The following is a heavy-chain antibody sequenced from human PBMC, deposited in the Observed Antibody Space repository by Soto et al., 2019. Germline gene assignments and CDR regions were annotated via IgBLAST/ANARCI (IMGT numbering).Heavy chain of an antibody. J-gene: IGHJ6*02. CDR2: FNPTGDTA. CDR3: ARGGRIVDTGIGYYYYHAMDV. CDR1: GYTFTSYY. V-gene: IGHV1-46*01. Sequence: AXVKVSCTASGYTFTSYYIHLVRQSPGQGLEWMGIFNPTGDTASYAQKLQGRVTMTRDTSTGTAYMELGSLRSEDTAVYYCARGGRIVDTGIGYYYYHAMDVWGQGTTVTVSS. D-gene: IGHD5-18*01.